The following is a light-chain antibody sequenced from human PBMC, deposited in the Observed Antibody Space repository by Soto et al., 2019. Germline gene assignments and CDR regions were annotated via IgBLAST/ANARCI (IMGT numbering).Light chain of an antibody. J-gene: IGLJ1*01. V-gene: IGLV2-14*03. Sequence: QSVLTQPASVSGSPGQSITISCSGTSSDIGAYDHVAWYQQQPGKAPKLIIYEVTNRPSGVSDRFSGSKSDNTASLTISGLQTEDEADYYCCSYVSSKTYLFGTGTKVTVL. CDR1: SSDIGAYDH. CDR2: EVT. CDR3: CSYVSSKTYL.